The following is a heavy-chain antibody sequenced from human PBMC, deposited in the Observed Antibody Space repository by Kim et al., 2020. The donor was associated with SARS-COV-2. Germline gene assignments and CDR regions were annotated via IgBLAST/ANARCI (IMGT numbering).Heavy chain of an antibody. CDR3: ARAAYYYDSSAETGYFQH. V-gene: IGHV4-61*01. J-gene: IGHJ1*01. CDR2: IYYSGST. D-gene: IGHD3-22*01. CDR1: GGSVSSGSYY. Sequence: SETLSLTCTVSGGSVSSGSYYWSWIRQPPGKGLEWIGYIYYSGSTNYNPPLKSRVTISVDTSKNQFSLKLSSVTAADTAVYYCARAAYYYDSSAETGYFQHWGQGTLVTVSS.